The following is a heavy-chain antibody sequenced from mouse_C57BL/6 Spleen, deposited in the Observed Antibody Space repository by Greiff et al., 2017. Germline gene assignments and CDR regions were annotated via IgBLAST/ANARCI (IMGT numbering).Heavy chain of an antibody. D-gene: IGHD2-2*01. CDR2: IDPETGGT. CDR1: GYTFTDYE. J-gene: IGHJ2*01. Sequence: VQLQQSGAELVRPGASVTLSCKASGYTFTDYEMHWVKQTPVHGLEWIGAIDPETGGTAYNQKFKGKAILTADKSSSTAYMELRSLTSEDSAVYYCTWLRRSYYFDCWGQGTTLTVSS. CDR3: TWLRRSYYFDC. V-gene: IGHV1-15*01.